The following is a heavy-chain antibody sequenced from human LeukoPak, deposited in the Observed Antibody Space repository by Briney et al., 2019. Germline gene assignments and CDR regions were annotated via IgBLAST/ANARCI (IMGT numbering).Heavy chain of an antibody. CDR2: ISYDGSNK. Sequence: PGRSLRLSCAASGFTFSSYGMHGVRQAPGKGVEWVAVISYDGSNKYYADSVKLRFTISIDNSKNTLYLQMNSLRAEDTAVYYCAKDALGYCSGGSCSTRSWFDPWGQGTLVTVSS. J-gene: IGHJ5*02. V-gene: IGHV3-30*18. CDR1: GFTFSSYG. D-gene: IGHD2-15*01. CDR3: AKDALGYCSGGSCSTRSWFDP.